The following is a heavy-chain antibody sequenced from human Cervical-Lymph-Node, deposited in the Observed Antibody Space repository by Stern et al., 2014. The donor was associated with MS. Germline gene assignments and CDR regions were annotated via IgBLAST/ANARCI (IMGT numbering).Heavy chain of an antibody. CDR2: ITNGEST. Sequence: VQLVESGGGVIQPGGSLRLSCKASGFTVSRDYMTWVRQAPGKGLEWVSLITNGESTFYTDSVKGRFTISRDDSKNTVYLHMTSLRAEDTAMYYCARDTSSPERSDWWGQGTLVTVSS. J-gene: IGHJ4*02. D-gene: IGHD1-1*01. CDR3: ARDTSSPERSDW. CDR1: GFTVSRDY. V-gene: IGHV3-53*01.